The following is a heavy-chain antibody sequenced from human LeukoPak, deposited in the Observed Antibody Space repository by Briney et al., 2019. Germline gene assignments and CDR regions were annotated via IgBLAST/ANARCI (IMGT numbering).Heavy chain of an antibody. D-gene: IGHD3-9*01. Sequence: GGSLRLSCAASGFTFSSYGMHWVHQAPGKGLEWVAVISYDRSNKYYVDSVKGRFTISRDNSKNTLYLQMNSLRAEDTAVYYCAKSLLLRYFDRVPGRGHDAFDIWGQGTMVTVSS. J-gene: IGHJ3*02. CDR3: AKSLLLRYFDRVPGRGHDAFDI. V-gene: IGHV3-30*18. CDR1: GFTFSSYG. CDR2: ISYDRSNK.